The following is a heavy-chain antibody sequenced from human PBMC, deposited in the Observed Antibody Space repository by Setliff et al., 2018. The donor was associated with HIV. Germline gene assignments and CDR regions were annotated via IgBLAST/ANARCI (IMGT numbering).Heavy chain of an antibody. CDR3: AKDLTLTYYYDSSGYDY. CDR2: ISGSGGST. V-gene: IGHV3-23*01. J-gene: IGHJ4*02. CDR1: GFTFSSYA. D-gene: IGHD3-22*01. Sequence: GGSLRLSCAASGFTFSSYAMSWVRQAPGKGLEWVSAISGSGGSTYYADSVKGRFAISRDNSKNTLYLQMISLRAEDTAVYYCAKDLTLTYYYDSSGYDYWGQGTLVTVSS.